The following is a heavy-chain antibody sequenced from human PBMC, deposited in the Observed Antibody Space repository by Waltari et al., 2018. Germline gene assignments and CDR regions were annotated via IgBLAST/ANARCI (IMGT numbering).Heavy chain of an antibody. V-gene: IGHV3-66*02. CDR3: ARVAGTYFDY. Sequence: VQMVESGGDLVQPGGSLRLSCAASGLPVRPYCLSWIRQAPGRGLEWVSVIGNDGSTYYPDSMQGRFTISRDSAQNTLYLQMNSLRPEDTAVYYCARVAGTYFDYWGQGTLVTVSS. CDR1: GLPVRPYC. D-gene: IGHD6-13*01. J-gene: IGHJ4*02. CDR2: IGNDGST.